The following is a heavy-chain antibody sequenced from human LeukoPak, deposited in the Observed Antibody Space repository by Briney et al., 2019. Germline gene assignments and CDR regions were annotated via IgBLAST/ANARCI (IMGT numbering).Heavy chain of an antibody. Sequence: ASVKVSCKASGGTFGSYAISWVRQAPGQGLEWMGGIIPIFGTANYAQKFQGRVTITTDESTSTAYMELSSLRSEDTAVYYCARDRGSGSYLYYFDYWGQGTLVTVSS. CDR1: GGTFGSYA. CDR2: IIPIFGTA. J-gene: IGHJ4*02. CDR3: ARDRGSGSYLYYFDY. V-gene: IGHV1-69*05. D-gene: IGHD1-26*01.